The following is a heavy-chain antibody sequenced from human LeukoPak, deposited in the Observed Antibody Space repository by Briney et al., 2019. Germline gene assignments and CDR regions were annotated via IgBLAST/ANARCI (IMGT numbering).Heavy chain of an antibody. CDR1: GGTFSSYA. D-gene: IGHD5-12*01. CDR2: IIPTFGTA. J-gene: IGHJ5*02. Sequence: ASVKVSCKASGGTFSSYAISWVRQAPGQGLEWMGGIIPTFGTANYAQKFQGRVTITADESTSTAYMELSSLRSEDTAVYYCARRIGYSGYDLNYWFDPWGQGTLVTVSS. V-gene: IGHV1-69*13. CDR3: ARRIGYSGYDLNYWFDP.